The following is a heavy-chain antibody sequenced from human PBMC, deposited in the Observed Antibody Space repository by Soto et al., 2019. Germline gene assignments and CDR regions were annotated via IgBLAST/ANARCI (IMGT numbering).Heavy chain of an antibody. Sequence: PGGSLRLSCAASGFTFSSYAMSWVRQAPGKGLEWVSAISVSGGSTYYADSVKGRFTISRDNSKNTLYLQMNSLRAEDTAVYYCAKDRQFGALEPTKLDYWGQGTLVTLSS. CDR1: GFTFSSYA. V-gene: IGHV3-23*01. CDR2: ISVSGGST. J-gene: IGHJ4*02. D-gene: IGHD3-10*01. CDR3: AKDRQFGALEPTKLDY.